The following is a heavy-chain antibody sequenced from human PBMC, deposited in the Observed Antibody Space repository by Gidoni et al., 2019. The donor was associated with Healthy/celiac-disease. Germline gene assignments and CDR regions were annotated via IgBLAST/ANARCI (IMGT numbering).Heavy chain of an antibody. J-gene: IGHJ4*02. CDR1: GGPISSGSYT. V-gene: IGHV4-39*01. D-gene: IGHD1-1*01. Sequence: QLQRQESGPGMGRPSEGPSLSCTVTGGPISSGSYTWGWIRQPPGKGLEWIGSIYYSGNTYYFPSLKSQVTISLYTSKNQFSLKLTSVTSADTAVYYCARLSLQADYWGQGTLVTVSS. CDR2: IYYSGNT. CDR3: ARLSLQADY.